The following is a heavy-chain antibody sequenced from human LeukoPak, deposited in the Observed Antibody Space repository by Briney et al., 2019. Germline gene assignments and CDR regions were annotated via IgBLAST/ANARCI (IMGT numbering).Heavy chain of an antibody. CDR2: IYHSGST. Sequence: SEILSLTCTVSGYSISSGYYWGWIRQPPGKGLEWIGSIYHSGSTYYNPSLKSRVTISVDTSKNQFSLKLSSVTAADTAVYYCARGRNYGHYYYYMDVWGKGTTVTVSS. J-gene: IGHJ6*03. D-gene: IGHD3-16*01. CDR3: ARGRNYGHYYYYMDV. V-gene: IGHV4-38-2*02. CDR1: GYSISSGYY.